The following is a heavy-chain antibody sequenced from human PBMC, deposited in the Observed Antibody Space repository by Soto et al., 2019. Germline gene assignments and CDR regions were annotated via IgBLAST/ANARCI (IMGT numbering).Heavy chain of an antibody. Sequence: GASVKVSCKASGGTFSSYAISWVRQAPGQGLEWMGGIIPIFGTANYAQKFQGRVTITADESTSTAYMELSSLRSEDTAVYYCARDRTRCRLGYQLLYCYGMDVWGQGTTVTVSS. D-gene: IGHD2-2*02. V-gene: IGHV1-69*13. CDR2: IIPIFGTA. CDR1: GGTFSSYA. J-gene: IGHJ6*02. CDR3: ARDRTRCRLGYQLLYCYGMDV.